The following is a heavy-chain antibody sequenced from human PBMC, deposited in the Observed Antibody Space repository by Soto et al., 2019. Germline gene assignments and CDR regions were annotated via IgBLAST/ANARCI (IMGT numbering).Heavy chain of an antibody. CDR2: IWYDGSNK. Sequence: GSLRLSCAASGFTFSIYGMHWVRQAPGKGLEWVAVIWYDGSNKYYADSVKGRFTISRDNSKNTLYLQMNSLRAEDTAVYYCARDIVVGMSDAFDIWGQGTMVTVSS. D-gene: IGHD2-2*01. CDR3: ARDIVVGMSDAFDI. J-gene: IGHJ3*02. CDR1: GFTFSIYG. V-gene: IGHV3-33*01.